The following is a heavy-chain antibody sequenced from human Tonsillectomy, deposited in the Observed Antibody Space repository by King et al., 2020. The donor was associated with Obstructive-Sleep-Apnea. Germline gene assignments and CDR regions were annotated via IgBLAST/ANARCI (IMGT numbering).Heavy chain of an antibody. CDR2: INPNSGGT. V-gene: IGHV1-2*02. CDR1: GYTFTDYY. J-gene: IGHJ4*02. CDR3: ARKISPPTPFDY. Sequence: VQLVESGTEVRKPGASVKVSCKASGYTFTDYYMHWVRQAPGQGLEWMGWINPNSGGTSYVQKFQGRVTITRDPSISTVYMELSGLRSDDTAVYYRARKISPPTPFDYWGQGTLVTVSS. D-gene: IGHD2-15*01.